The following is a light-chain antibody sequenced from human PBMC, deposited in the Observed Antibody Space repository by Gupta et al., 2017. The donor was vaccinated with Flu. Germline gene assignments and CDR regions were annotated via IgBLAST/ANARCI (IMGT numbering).Light chain of an antibody. J-gene: IGKJ1*01. CDR3: QQDCSSWT. CDR1: QSVSSSY. Sequence: EIVLTQSPGTLSLSPGERATLSCRASQSVSSSYLAWYQQKPGQAPRLLIYGASSRATGIPDRFSGSGYGTDFTLTSSRLEPEDFAVYYCQQDCSSWTFGQGTKVEIK. V-gene: IGKV3-20*01. CDR2: GAS.